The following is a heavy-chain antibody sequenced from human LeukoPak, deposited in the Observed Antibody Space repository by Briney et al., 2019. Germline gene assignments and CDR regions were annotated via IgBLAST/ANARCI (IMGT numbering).Heavy chain of an antibody. CDR1: GFTFSSYA. D-gene: IGHD3-9*01. CDR2: ISGSGGST. J-gene: IGHJ4*02. V-gene: IGHV3-23*01. CDR3: VRDYENLTGSKTRFHY. Sequence: QPGGSLRLSCAASGFTFSSYAMSWVRQAPGKGLEWVSAISGSGGSTYYADSVKGRFTISRDNAKNSLYLQMNSLRAEDTAVYYCVRDYENLTGSKTRFHYWGQGTLVTVSS.